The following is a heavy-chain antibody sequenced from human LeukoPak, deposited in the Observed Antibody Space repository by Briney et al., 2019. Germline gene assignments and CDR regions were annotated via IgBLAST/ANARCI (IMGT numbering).Heavy chain of an antibody. CDR3: ARTCPLLYCSSSFFDP. Sequence: GASVTVSCRTSGYTFTSFGISWVRQAPGQGLEWMGWISGYNGDTKSAPKFQGRVTMTTDTPTTTAYMDLRSLRSDDTAVYYCARTCPLLYCSSSFFDPWGRGTLVTVSS. CDR1: GYTFTSFG. V-gene: IGHV1-18*01. D-gene: IGHD2-2*01. J-gene: IGHJ5*02. CDR2: ISGYNGDT.